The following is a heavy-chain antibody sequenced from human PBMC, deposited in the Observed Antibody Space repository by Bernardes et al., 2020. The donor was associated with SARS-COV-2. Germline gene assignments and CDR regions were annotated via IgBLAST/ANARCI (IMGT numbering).Heavy chain of an antibody. CDR2: IKHEGSEK. J-gene: IGHJ4*02. Sequence: GPLRLACAASGFTLSSYWMTWVRQTPGKGLEWVASIKHEGSEKNYVDSVKGRFTISRDNAKNSLFLQLNSLRVEDTAVYYCARGWWEMRHWGQGTLVTVSS. D-gene: IGHD2-15*01. CDR1: GFTLSSYW. CDR3: ARGWWEMRH. V-gene: IGHV3-7*04.